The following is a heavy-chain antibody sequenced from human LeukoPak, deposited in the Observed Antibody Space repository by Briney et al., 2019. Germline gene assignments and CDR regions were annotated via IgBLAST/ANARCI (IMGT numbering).Heavy chain of an antibody. D-gene: IGHD6-19*01. Sequence: ASVKVSCKASGGTFSSYAISWVRQAPGQGLEWMGGIIPIFGAANYAQKFQGRVTITADESTSTAYMELSGLRSEDTAVYYCARYYSGWYYFDYWGQGTLVTVSS. V-gene: IGHV1-69*13. J-gene: IGHJ4*02. CDR2: IIPIFGAA. CDR1: GGTFSSYA. CDR3: ARYYSGWYYFDY.